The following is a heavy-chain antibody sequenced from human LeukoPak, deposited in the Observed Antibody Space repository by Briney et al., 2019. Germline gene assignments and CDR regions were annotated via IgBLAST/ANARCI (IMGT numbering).Heavy chain of an antibody. Sequence: GGSLRLSCSASGFTFSSYAMHWVRQAPGKGLEYVSAISSNGGSTYYADSVKGRFTISRDNSKNALYLQMSSLRAEDTAVYYCVKSLTIFGVVIPPYYFDYWGQGTLVTVSS. CDR3: VKSLTIFGVVIPPYYFDY. D-gene: IGHD3-3*01. CDR1: GFTFSSYA. CDR2: ISSNGGST. J-gene: IGHJ4*02. V-gene: IGHV3-64D*06.